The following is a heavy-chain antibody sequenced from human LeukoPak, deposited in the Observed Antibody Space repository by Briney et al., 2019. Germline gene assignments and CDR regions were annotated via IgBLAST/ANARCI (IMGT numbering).Heavy chain of an antibody. CDR2: INPSGGST. CDR3: AREPSYDYVWGSYGVDY. CDR1: GYTFTSYY. D-gene: IGHD3-16*01. J-gene: IGHJ4*02. V-gene: IGHV1-46*01. Sequence: RASVKVSCKASGYTFTSYYMHWVRQAPGQGLEWMGIINPSGGSTSYAQKFQGRVTMTRDTSTSTVYMELSSLRSEDTAVYYCAREPSYDYVWGSYGVDYWGQGTLVTVSS.